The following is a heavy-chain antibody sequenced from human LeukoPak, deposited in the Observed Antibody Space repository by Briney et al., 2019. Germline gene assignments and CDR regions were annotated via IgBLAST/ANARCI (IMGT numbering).Heavy chain of an antibody. V-gene: IGHV1-24*01. CDR2: FDPEDGET. Sequence: GASLKVSCKVSGYTLTELSMHWVRQAPGKGLEWIGGFDPEDGETIYAQKFQGRVTMTEDTSTDTAYMELSSLRSEDTAVYYCATHFRRSGSYYFDYWGQGTLVTVSS. J-gene: IGHJ4*02. CDR3: ATHFRRSGSYYFDY. CDR1: GYTLTELS. D-gene: IGHD1-26*01.